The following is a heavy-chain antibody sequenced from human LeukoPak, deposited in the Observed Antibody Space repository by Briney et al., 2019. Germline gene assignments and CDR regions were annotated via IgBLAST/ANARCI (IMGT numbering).Heavy chain of an antibody. J-gene: IGHJ6*02. Sequence: ASVKVSCKASGYTFTSHGISWVRQAPGQGLEWMGWISAYNGNTNYAQKLQGRVTMTTDTSTSTAYMELRSLRSDDTAVYYCARDYYDSSGYYLYYYYGMDVWGQGTTVTVSS. D-gene: IGHD3-22*01. V-gene: IGHV1-18*01. CDR3: ARDYYDSSGYYLYYYYGMDV. CDR1: GYTFTSHG. CDR2: ISAYNGNT.